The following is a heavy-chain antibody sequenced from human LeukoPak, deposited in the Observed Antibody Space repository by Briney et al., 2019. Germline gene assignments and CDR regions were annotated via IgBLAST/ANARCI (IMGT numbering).Heavy chain of an antibody. J-gene: IGHJ4*02. CDR2: ISAYNGNT. CDR3: ARDSPDYYYDSSGYFDY. D-gene: IGHD3-22*01. V-gene: IGHV1-18*01. Sequence: ASVKVSCKASGYTFTSYGIGWVRQAPGQGLEWMGWISAYNGNTNYAQKLQGRVTMTTDTSTSTAYMELRSLRSDDTAVYYCARDSPDYYYDSSGYFDYWGQGALVTVSS. CDR1: GYTFTSYG.